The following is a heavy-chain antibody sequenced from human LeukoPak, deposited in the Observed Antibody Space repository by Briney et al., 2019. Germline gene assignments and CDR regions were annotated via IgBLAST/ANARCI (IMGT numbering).Heavy chain of an antibody. V-gene: IGHV3-66*01. CDR1: GLTVSSNY. CDR2: IYSGGST. Sequence: GGSLRLSCAASGLTVSSNYMSWVRQAPGKGLEWVSVIYSGGSTYYADSVKGRFTISRDNSKNTLYLQMNSLRAEDTAVYYCAREVRDSGWLDYWGQGTLVTVSS. CDR3: AREVRDSGWLDY. J-gene: IGHJ4*02. D-gene: IGHD6-19*01.